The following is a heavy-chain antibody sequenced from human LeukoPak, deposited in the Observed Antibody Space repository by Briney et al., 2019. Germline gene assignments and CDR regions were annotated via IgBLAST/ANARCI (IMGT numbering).Heavy chain of an antibody. CDR1: GGSISSSSYY. Sequence: PSETLSLTCTVSGGSISSSSYYWGWIRQPPGKGLEWIGNIYYSGSTYYNPSLKSRVTISLDTSKNQFSLKLSSVTAADTAVYYCARAGSLSGSYAAFDIWGQGTMVTVSS. V-gene: IGHV4-39*07. CDR2: IYYSGST. CDR3: ARAGSLSGSYAAFDI. J-gene: IGHJ3*02. D-gene: IGHD1-26*01.